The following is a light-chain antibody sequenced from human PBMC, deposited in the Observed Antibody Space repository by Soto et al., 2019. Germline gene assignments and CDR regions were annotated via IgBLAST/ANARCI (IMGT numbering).Light chain of an antibody. J-gene: IGKJ1*01. CDR2: WSS. CDR1: HSLFFGSNNKKF. CDR3: LQYFSTTRT. Sequence: DIVMTQSPDSLAVSLCERATINCSSRHSLFFGSNNKKFLSWYQQKQGQPPKLLITWSSTRESGVPDRFTGSVTGTDGSITITNLQDEDGSVYYCLQYFSTTRTFGQGTMVDNK. V-gene: IGKV4-1*01.